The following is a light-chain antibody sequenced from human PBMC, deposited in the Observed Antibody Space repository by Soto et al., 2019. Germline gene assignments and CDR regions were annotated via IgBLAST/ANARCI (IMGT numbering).Light chain of an antibody. Sequence: QSALAQPASVSESPGQSIAISCTGTSGDVGGYDYVSWYQQHPDKAPKLMIYEVTKRPSWVSNRFSGSKSGNTASLTISGLQPEDEADYYCSSHTGGSTRVFGSGTKVTVL. CDR2: EVT. CDR3: SSHTGGSTRV. J-gene: IGLJ1*01. V-gene: IGLV2-14*01. CDR1: SGDVGGYDY.